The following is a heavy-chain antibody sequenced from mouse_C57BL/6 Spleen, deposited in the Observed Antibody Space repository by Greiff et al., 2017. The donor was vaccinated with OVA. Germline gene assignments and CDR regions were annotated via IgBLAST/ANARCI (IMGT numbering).Heavy chain of an antibody. CDR1: GYTFTSYW. J-gene: IGHJ4*01. CDR3: SRPLTTVVGAMGD. V-gene: IGHV1-55*01. Sequence: QVQLQQPGAELVKPGASVKMSCKASGYTFTSYWITWVKQRPGQGLEWIGDIYPGSGSTNYNEKFKSKATLTVDTSSSTAYMQLSSLTSEDSAVYYCSRPLTTVVGAMGDWGQGTSVTVSS. CDR2: IYPGSGST. D-gene: IGHD1-1*01.